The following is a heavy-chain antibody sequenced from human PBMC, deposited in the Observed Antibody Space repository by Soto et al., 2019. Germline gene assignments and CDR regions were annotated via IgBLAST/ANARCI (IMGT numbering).Heavy chain of an antibody. D-gene: IGHD6-19*01. CDR1: GYTFTGYA. J-gene: IGHJ4*02. V-gene: IGHV1-3*05. CDR3: ARAVAVAADFDY. CDR2: INAGNGNT. Sequence: QVQLVQSGAEEKKTGASVKVSGKASGYTFTGYAMHWVRQAPGQRLEWMGWINAGNGNTKYSQKFQGRVTITRDTSASTAYMELSSLRSEDTAVYYCARAVAVAADFDYWGQGTLVTVSS.